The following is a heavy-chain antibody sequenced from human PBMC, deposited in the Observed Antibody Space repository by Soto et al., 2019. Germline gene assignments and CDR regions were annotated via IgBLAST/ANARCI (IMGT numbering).Heavy chain of an antibody. Sequence: LSLTCAVYGGSFSGYYWSWIRQPPGKGLEWIGEINHSGSTNYNPSLKSRVTISVDTSKNQFSLKLSSVTAADTAVYYCARGRGSGWFDYWGQGTLVTVSS. V-gene: IGHV4-34*01. D-gene: IGHD6-19*01. CDR3: ARGRGSGWFDY. J-gene: IGHJ4*02. CDR1: GGSFSGYY. CDR2: INHSGST.